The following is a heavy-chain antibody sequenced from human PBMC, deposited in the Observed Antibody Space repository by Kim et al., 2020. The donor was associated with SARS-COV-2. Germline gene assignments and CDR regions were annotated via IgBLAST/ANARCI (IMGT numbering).Heavy chain of an antibody. J-gene: IGHJ6*02. CDR1: GFTFSSYA. V-gene: IGHV3-30*04. CDR3: AREGPVPAAMFVMCGMDV. Sequence: GGSLRLSCAASGFTFSSYAMHWVRQAPGKGLEWVAVISYDGSNKYYADSVKGRFTISRDNSKNTLYLQMNSLRAEDTAVYYCAREGPVPAAMFVMCGMDVWGQGTTVTVSS. CDR2: ISYDGSNK. D-gene: IGHD2-2*01.